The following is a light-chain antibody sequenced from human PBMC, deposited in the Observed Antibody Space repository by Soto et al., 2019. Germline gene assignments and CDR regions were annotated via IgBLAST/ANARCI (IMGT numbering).Light chain of an antibody. CDR2: AAS. Sequence: DIQMTQSPSSLSASVGDRVTVTCRASQGISSFLAWYQQKPGKVPKLLIYAASTLQPGVPSRFSGSGYGTDFTLTITSLQPEDVATYYWQKYDSAPPLTFGGGTKVEIK. CDR3: QKYDSAPPLT. J-gene: IGKJ4*01. V-gene: IGKV1-27*01. CDR1: QGISSF.